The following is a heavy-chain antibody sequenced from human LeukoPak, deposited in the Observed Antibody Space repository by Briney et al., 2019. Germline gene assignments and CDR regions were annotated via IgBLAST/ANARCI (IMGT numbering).Heavy chain of an antibody. V-gene: IGHV7-4-1*02. J-gene: IGHJ4*02. CDR2: INTNTGNP. D-gene: IGHD3-3*01. CDR1: GYTFTDYA. Sequence: ASVKVSCKASGYTFTDYAINWVRQAPGQGLEWMGWINTNTGNPTYAQGFTGRFVFSLDTSVSTAYLQISSLKAEDTAVYYCARGRYDFWSGYYSDAETYYFDYWGQGTLVTVSS. CDR3: ARGRYDFWSGYYSDAETYYFDY.